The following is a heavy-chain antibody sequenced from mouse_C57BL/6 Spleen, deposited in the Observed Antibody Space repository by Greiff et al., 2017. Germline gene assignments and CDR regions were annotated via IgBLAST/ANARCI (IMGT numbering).Heavy chain of an antibody. V-gene: IGHV5-17*01. CDR1: GFTFSDYG. CDR3: ARRTGTAWFAY. Sequence: EVHLVESGGGLVKPGGSLKLSCAASGFTFSDYGMHWVRQAPEKGLEWVAYISSGSSTIYYADTVKGRFTISRDNAKNTLFLQMTSLRSEDTAMYYCARRTGTAWFAYWGLGTLVTVSA. D-gene: IGHD4-1*01. J-gene: IGHJ3*01. CDR2: ISSGSSTI.